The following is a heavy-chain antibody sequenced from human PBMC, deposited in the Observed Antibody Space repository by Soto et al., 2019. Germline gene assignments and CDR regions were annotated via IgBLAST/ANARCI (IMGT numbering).Heavy chain of an antibody. CDR1: GGTFSSYA. V-gene: IGHV1-69*06. CDR3: AREGNGRITIFGVAPFDY. D-gene: IGHD3-3*01. CDR2: IIPIFGTA. Sequence: QVQLVQSGAEVKKPGSSVKVSCKASGGTFSSYAISWVRQAPGQGLEWMGGIIPIFGTANYAQKFQGRVTITADKFTSTAYMELSSFISEYTAGYYCAREGNGRITIFGVAPFDYWGQGTLGTVSS. J-gene: IGHJ4*02.